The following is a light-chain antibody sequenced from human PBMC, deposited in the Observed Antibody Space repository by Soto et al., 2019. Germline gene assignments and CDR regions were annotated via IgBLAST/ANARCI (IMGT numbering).Light chain of an antibody. CDR1: SSDVGTYKY. CDR2: DVS. J-gene: IGLJ3*02. CDR3: SSYTSSSTWV. Sequence: QSALTQPASVSGSPGQSINISCTGTSSDVGTYKYVSWYQQHPGKAPKLMIYDVSNRPSGVSNRFSGSKSGNTASLTISGLQAEDEADYYCSSYTSSSTWVFGGGTKLTVL. V-gene: IGLV2-14*01.